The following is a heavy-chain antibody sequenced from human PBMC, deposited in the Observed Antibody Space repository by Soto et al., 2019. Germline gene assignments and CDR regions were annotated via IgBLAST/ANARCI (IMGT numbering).Heavy chain of an antibody. CDR2: INHSGST. J-gene: IGHJ5*02. Sequence: SETLSLTCAVYGGSFSGYYWSWIRQPPGKGLEWIGEINHSGSTNYNPSLKSRVTISVDTSKNQFSLKLSSVTAADTAVYFCASDGTFPGSSFINWFDPWGQGTLVTVSS. D-gene: IGHD6-6*01. CDR3: ASDGTFPGSSFINWFDP. CDR1: GGSFSGYY. V-gene: IGHV4-34*01.